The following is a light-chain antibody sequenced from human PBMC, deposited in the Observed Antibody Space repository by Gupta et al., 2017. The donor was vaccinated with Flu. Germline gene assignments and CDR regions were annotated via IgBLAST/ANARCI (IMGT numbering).Light chain of an antibody. J-gene: IGKJ2*01. Sequence: VTPGESASISCRSSQSLLNSNGYHYLDWYLQKPGQSPQLLFYLSSTRASGVPDRFSGSGSGTDFTLKISRVEAEDVGVFYCMQALQTPYTFGQGTKLEIK. CDR3: MQALQTPYT. CDR2: LSS. CDR1: QSLLNSNGYHY. V-gene: IGKV2-28*01.